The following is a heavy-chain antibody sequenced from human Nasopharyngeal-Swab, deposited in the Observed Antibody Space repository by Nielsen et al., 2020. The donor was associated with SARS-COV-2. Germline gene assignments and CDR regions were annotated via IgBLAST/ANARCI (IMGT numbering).Heavy chain of an antibody. CDR2: ISSSSSYI. CDR3: ARWDYSNYDLDY. CDR1: GFTFSSYS. J-gene: IGHJ4*02. Sequence: GGSLRLSCAASGFTFSSYSMNWVRQAPGKGLEWVSSISSSSSYIYYADSVKGRFTISRDNAKNSLYLQMNSLRAEDTAVYYCARWDYSNYDLDYWGQGTLLTVSS. V-gene: IGHV3-21*01. D-gene: IGHD4-11*01.